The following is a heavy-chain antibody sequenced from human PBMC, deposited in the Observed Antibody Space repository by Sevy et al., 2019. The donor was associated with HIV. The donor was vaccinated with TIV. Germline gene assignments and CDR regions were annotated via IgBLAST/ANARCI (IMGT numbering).Heavy chain of an antibody. J-gene: IGHJ5*02. Sequence: ASVKVSRKASAFTFSTSAVQWVRQSRGQRLEWIGWIVVGSGSTNYAQKFQGRVTFTRDMSTNTACMEMSSLRSDDTAVYYCAATTDTIFGVVLMNNWFDPWGQGTLVTVSS. CDR2: IVVGSGST. CDR3: AATTDTIFGVVLMNNWFDP. V-gene: IGHV1-58*01. CDR1: AFTFSTSA. D-gene: IGHD3-3*01.